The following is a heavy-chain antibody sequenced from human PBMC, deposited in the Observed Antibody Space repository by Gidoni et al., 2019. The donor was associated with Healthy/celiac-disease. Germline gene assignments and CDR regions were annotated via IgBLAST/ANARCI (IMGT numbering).Heavy chain of an antibody. V-gene: IGHV4-59*08. CDR1: GGSISSYY. CDR2: IYYSGST. CDR3: ARHLHLMHDAFDI. Sequence: QVQLQESGPGLVKPSETLSLTCTVSGGSISSYYWSWIRQPPGKGLEWIGYIYYSGSTNYNPSLKSRVTISVDTSKNQFSLKLSSVTAADTAVYYCARHLHLMHDAFDIWGQGTMVTVSS. D-gene: IGHD2-8*01. J-gene: IGHJ3*02.